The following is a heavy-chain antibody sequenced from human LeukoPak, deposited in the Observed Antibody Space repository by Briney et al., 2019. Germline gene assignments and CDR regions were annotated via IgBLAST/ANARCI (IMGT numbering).Heavy chain of an antibody. CDR2: IYTSGST. CDR1: SGSISSYY. Sequence: SETLSLTCTVSSGSISSYYWSWIRQPAGKGLEWIGRIYTSGSTNYNPSLKSRVTMSVDTSKNQFSLKLSSVTAADTAVYYCARLGRDYNWFDPWGQGTLVTVSS. D-gene: IGHD1-26*01. CDR3: ARLGRDYNWFDP. V-gene: IGHV4-4*07. J-gene: IGHJ5*02.